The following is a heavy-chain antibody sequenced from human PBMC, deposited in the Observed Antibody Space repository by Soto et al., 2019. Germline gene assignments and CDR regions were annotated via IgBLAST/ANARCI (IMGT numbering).Heavy chain of an antibody. CDR3: ARDMTRTVVPYFDF. CDR1: GGTFSNYV. CDR2: IIPISGAA. J-gene: IGHJ4*02. D-gene: IGHD1-7*01. Sequence: GASEKVSCKASGGTFSNYVVNWVRQAPGQGLEWMGRIIPISGAANYAQKFQGRVTITADKSTSTSYMELSSLRSEDTAVYYCARDMTRTVVPYFDFWGQGTLVTVSS. V-gene: IGHV1-69*06.